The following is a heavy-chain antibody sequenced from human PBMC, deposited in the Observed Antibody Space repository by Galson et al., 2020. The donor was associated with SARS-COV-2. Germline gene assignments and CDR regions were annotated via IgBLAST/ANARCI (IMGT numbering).Heavy chain of an antibody. D-gene: IGHD3-10*02. CDR2: TSATT. J-gene: IGHJ6*03. CDR1: GFTFSRYG. V-gene: IGHV3-23*01. Sequence: GESLKISCVASGFTFSRYGMSWVRQAPGPGLDWVATTSATTYYADSVRRRFIISRDDSKNTLYLQMNGLGADDTAVYYCAKDFVRGIGYMDVWGPGTTVTVSS. CDR3: AKDFVRGIGYMDV.